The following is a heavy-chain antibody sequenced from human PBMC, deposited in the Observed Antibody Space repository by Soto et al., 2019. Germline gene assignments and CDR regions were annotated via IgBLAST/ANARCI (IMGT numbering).Heavy chain of an antibody. CDR2: ISGSGSNT. Sequence: EVQLLESGGGLVQPGESLRLSCAASGFTFSSHAMTWVRQAPGKGLEWVSLISGSGSNTFYADAVKGRFTISRDNSKNTLDLQMNGLRDEDTAVYYCAKVHGPVGWRQGTLVTVSS. CDR1: GFTFSSHA. D-gene: IGHD1-26*01. CDR3: AKVHGPVG. V-gene: IGHV3-23*01. J-gene: IGHJ4*02.